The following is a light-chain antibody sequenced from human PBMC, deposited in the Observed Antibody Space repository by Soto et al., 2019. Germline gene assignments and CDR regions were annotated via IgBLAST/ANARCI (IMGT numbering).Light chain of an antibody. J-gene: IGKJ1*01. CDR2: GAS. V-gene: IGKV3-15*01. CDR1: QSVKSN. CDR3: QQHTQWPRT. Sequence: EIMMTQSPATLSVSPGGRATLSCRASQSVKSNLAWYQQKPGQAPRLLIHGASTRATGIPARFSGSGSGTEFTLIISSLQSEDFAVYYCQQHTQWPRTFGQGTKVEIK.